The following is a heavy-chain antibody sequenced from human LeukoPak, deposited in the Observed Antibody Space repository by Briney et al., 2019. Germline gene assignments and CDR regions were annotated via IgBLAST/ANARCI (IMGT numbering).Heavy chain of an antibody. V-gene: IGHV3-9*01. D-gene: IGHD6-13*01. CDR3: AKDKDSSSWYMDY. Sequence: PGGSLRLSCAASGFTFSSYAMSWVRQAPGKGLEWVSGISWNSGSIGYADSVKGRFTISRDNAKNSLYLQMNSLRAEDTALYYCAKDKDSSSWYMDYWGQGTLVTVSS. J-gene: IGHJ4*02. CDR1: GFTFSSYA. CDR2: ISWNSGSI.